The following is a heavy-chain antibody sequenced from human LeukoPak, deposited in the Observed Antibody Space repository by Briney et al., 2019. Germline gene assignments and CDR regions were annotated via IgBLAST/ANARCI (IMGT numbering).Heavy chain of an antibody. J-gene: IGHJ4*02. CDR2: Y. V-gene: IGHV3-30*03. D-gene: IGHD6-6*01. CDR1: GFTFSGFW. Sequence: PGWSLRLSCAVSGFTFSGFWMSWSARLQARGWSGWQLYSVKGRFTISRDNSKNTLYLQMNSLRAEDTAVYYCASWWGSSGYWGQGTLVTVSS. CDR3: ASWWGSSGY.